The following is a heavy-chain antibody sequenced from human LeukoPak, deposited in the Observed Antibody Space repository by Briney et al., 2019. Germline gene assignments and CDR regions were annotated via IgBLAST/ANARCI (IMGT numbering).Heavy chain of an antibody. Sequence: GASVKVSCKASGGTFSSYTITWVRQAPGQGLEWVGGIIPIFGTTNYPQKFQGRVTITADESTSTSYMDLNSLRSEDTAVYYCAVSTYYYGSGSSYTWFDPWGQGTLVTVSS. CDR3: AVSTYYYGSGSSYTWFDP. CDR1: GGTFSSYT. D-gene: IGHD3-10*01. CDR2: IIPIFGTT. J-gene: IGHJ5*02. V-gene: IGHV1-69*13.